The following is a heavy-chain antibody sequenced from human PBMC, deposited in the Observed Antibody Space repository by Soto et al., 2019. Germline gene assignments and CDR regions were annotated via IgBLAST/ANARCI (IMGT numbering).Heavy chain of an antibody. CDR2: IYYSGST. V-gene: IGHV4-39*01. Sequence: SETLSLTCTVSGGSISSSSYYWGWIRQPPGKGLEWIGSIYYSGSTYYNPSLKSRVTISVDTSKNQFSLKLSSVAAADTAVYYCARQDYSSLDYWGQGTLVTVSS. CDR3: ARQDYSSLDY. J-gene: IGHJ4*02. D-gene: IGHD6-13*01. CDR1: GGSISSSSYY.